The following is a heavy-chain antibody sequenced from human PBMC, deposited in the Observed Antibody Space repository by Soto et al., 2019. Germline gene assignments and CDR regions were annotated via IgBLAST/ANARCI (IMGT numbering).Heavy chain of an antibody. V-gene: IGHV3-23*01. CDR1: GFTFADFA. CDR3: AKDPNGNYVGGFEM. CDR2: ISASGGST. D-gene: IGHD1-7*01. J-gene: IGHJ3*02. Sequence: GGSLRLSCSGSGFTFADFAVSWVRQAPGGGLEWVSGISASGGSTYYADSVEGRFTISRDNFRDTLSLHMRGLRVEDTAMYYCAKDPNGNYVGGFEMCGQGTLVTVSS.